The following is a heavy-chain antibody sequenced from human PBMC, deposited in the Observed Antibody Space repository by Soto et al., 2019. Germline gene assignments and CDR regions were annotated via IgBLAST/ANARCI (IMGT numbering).Heavy chain of an antibody. CDR1: SGSISSSNW. D-gene: IGHD3-10*01. CDR3: ARDFGYGSGSYYLDY. V-gene: IGHV4-4*02. J-gene: IGHJ4*02. CDR2: IYHSGST. Sequence: SETLSLTCAVSSGSISSSNWWSWVRQPPGKGLEWIGEIYHSGSTNYNPSLKSRVTISVDKSKNQFSLKLSSVTAADTAVYYCARDFGYGSGSYYLDYWGQGTLVTVSS.